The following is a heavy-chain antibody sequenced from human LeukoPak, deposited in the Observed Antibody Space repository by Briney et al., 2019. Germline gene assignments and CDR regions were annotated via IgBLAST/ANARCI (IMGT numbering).Heavy chain of an antibody. Sequence: ASVKVSCKASGYTFTGYYMHWVRQAPGQGLEWMGWINPNSGDTNYAQKFQGGVTMTRDTSISTAYMELSRLRSDDTAVYYCARDRTKYCRSTSCPLDYWGQGTLVTVSS. D-gene: IGHD2-2*01. J-gene: IGHJ4*02. V-gene: IGHV1-2*02. CDR2: INPNSGDT. CDR1: GYTFTGYY. CDR3: ARDRTKYCRSTSCPLDY.